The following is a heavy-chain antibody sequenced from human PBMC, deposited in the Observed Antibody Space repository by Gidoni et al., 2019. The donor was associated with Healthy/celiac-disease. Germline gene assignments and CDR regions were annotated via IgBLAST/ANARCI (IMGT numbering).Heavy chain of an antibody. CDR3: TTGGYYDSSGSVY. Sequence: EVQLVESGGGLVKPGGSLRLSCAASGFTFSNAWMSWVRQAPGKGLEWVGRIKSKTDGGTTDYAAPVKGRFTISRDDSKNTLYLQMNSLKTEDTAVYYCTTGGYYDSSGSVYWGQGTLVTVSS. CDR2: IKSKTDGGTT. CDR1: GFTFSNAW. J-gene: IGHJ4*02. V-gene: IGHV3-15*01. D-gene: IGHD3-22*01.